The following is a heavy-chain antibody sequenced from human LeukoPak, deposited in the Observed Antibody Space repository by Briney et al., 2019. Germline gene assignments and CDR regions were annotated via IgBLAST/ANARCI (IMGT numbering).Heavy chain of an antibody. J-gene: IGHJ6*03. CDR2: ISGDGGST. V-gene: IGHV3-43*02. D-gene: IGHD5-18*01. CDR3: AKAATAMAHYYYYYMDA. Sequence: GGSLRLSCAASGFTFDDYALHWVRQAPGKGLEWVSLISGDGGSTYYADSVKGRFTISRDNSKNSLYLQMNSLRTEDTAVYYCAKAATAMAHYYYYYMDALGKGTTVTVS. CDR1: GFTFDDYA.